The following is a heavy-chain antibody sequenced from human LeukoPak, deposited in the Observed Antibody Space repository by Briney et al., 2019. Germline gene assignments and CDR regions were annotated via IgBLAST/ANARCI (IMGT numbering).Heavy chain of an antibody. V-gene: IGHV4-34*01. CDR2: INHSGST. CDR3: ARGRRGEWLQSYEAFDY. Sequence: PSETLSLTCAVYGGSFSGYYWSWIRQPPGKGLEWIGEINHSGSTNYNPSLKSRATISVDTSKNQFSLKLSSVTAADTAVYYCARGRRGEWLQSYEAFDYWGQGTLVTVSS. J-gene: IGHJ4*02. D-gene: IGHD5-24*01. CDR1: GGSFSGYY.